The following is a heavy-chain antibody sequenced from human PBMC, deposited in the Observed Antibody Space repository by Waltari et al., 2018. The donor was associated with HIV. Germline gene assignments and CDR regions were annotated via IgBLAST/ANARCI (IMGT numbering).Heavy chain of an antibody. CDR3: ARQALRVGAAYWNVDL. V-gene: IGHV4-39*01. D-gene: IGHD1-26*01. Sequence: HLQLQESGPGLVKPSETLSLTCTVSGGSISNSNYFWGWIRQTPGKGLECIGSIYYSGNNYNNPLLKSRVTIYVDTSKNQVSLKVSSVTTPDTAVVYCARQALRVGAAYWNVDLWGRGTLVTVSS. J-gene: IGHJ2*01. CDR2: IYYSGNN. CDR1: GGSISNSNYF.